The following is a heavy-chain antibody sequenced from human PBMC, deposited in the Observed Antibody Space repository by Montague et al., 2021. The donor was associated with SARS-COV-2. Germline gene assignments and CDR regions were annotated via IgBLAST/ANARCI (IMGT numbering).Heavy chain of an antibody. CDR2: IDWDDDK. V-gene: IGHV2-70*01. CDR1: GFSLSTSGMC. D-gene: IGHD3-16*01. Sequence: PALVKPTQTLTLTCTFSGFSLSTSGMCVSWIRQPPGKALEWLALIDWDDDKYYSTSLKTRLTISKDTSENQVVLTMTNMDPVDTATYYCATTIYDYVWGTRVEFDYWGQGTLVTVSS. J-gene: IGHJ4*02. CDR3: ATTIYDYVWGTRVEFDY.